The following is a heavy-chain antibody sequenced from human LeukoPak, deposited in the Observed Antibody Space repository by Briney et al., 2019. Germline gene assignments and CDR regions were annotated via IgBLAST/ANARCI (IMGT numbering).Heavy chain of an antibody. CDR3: ASPPNGGATTRGRYYFDY. V-gene: IGHV3-66*01. J-gene: IGHJ4*02. Sequence: GGSLRLSCAASGFTVSSNYMSWVRQAPGKGLEWVSVIYSGGSTYFADSVKGRFTISRDNSKNTLYLQMNSLRAEDTAVYYCASPPNGGATTRGRYYFDYWGQGTLVTVSS. CDR2: IYSGGST. CDR1: GFTVSSNY. D-gene: IGHD1-26*01.